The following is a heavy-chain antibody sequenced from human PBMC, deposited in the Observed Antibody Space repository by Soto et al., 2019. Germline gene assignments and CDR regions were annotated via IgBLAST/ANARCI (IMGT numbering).Heavy chain of an antibody. CDR1: GFTFSNAW. CDR3: HTPHGRNAFDI. J-gene: IGHJ3*02. CDR2: IKSIADGGTT. D-gene: IGHD2-8*01. Sequence: GGSLRLSCATSGFTFSNAWMAWVRQAPGKGLEWVGRIKSIADGGTTNYAAPVKGRFSISRHDSENTLYLQMNSLRVEDTGIYYCHTPHGRNAFDIWGPGTVVTVSS. V-gene: IGHV3-15*01.